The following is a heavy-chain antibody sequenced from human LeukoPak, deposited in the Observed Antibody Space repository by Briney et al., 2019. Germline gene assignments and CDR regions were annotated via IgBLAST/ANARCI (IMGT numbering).Heavy chain of an antibody. Sequence: VASVTLSCKCSGGTFTSNASCWVRQAPGQGVEWLGSSHTILCIANYAQKFQGRVTITAEKSTSTAYMELSSLRPEDRAVYYCARRRGYSGYDGVDFDYWGQGTLVTVSS. CDR2: SHTILCIA. J-gene: IGHJ4*02. D-gene: IGHD5-12*01. CDR1: GGTFTSNA. CDR3: ARRRGYSGYDGVDFDY. V-gene: IGHV1-69*04.